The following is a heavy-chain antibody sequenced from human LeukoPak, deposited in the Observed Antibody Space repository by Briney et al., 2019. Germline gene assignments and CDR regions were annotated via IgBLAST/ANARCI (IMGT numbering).Heavy chain of an antibody. J-gene: IGHJ3*02. CDR2: IYYSGST. CDR3: ARVVLVGDAFDI. CDR1: GGSISSYY. V-gene: IGHV4-59*01. Sequence: PSETLSLTCTVSGGSISSYYWSWIRQPPGNGLEWIGYIYYSGSTNYNPSLKSRVTISVDTSKNQFSLKLSSVTAADTAVYYCARVVLVGDAFDIWGQGTMVTVSS.